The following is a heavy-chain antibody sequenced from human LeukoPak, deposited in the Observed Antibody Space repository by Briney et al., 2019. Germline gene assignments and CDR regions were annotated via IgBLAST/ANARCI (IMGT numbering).Heavy chain of an antibody. J-gene: IGHJ4*02. CDR1: GGSFSGYY. D-gene: IGHD6-6*01. Sequence: PSETLSLTCAVYGGSFSGYYWSWIRQPPGKGLEWIGEINHSGSTNYNPSLKSRVTISVDTSKNQFPLKLSSVTAADTAVYYCARGLYSSSSRGLDYWGQGTLVTVSS. CDR2: INHSGST. CDR3: ARGLYSSSSRGLDY. V-gene: IGHV4-34*01.